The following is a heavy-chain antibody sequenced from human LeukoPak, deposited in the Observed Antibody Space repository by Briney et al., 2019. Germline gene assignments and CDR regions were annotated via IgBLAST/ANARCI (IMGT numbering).Heavy chain of an antibody. J-gene: IGHJ4*02. CDR2: LYYSGNI. V-gene: IGHV4-59*08. CDR3: ARHDHYAFDY. Sequence: SETLSLTCTVSGGSISSYYWSWIRQPPGKGLEWIGCLYYSGNIDYNPSLKSRVTISVDTSKNQFSLRLTSVTAADTAVYHCARHDHYAFDYWGQGTLVTVSS. CDR1: GGSISSYY. D-gene: IGHD4-17*01.